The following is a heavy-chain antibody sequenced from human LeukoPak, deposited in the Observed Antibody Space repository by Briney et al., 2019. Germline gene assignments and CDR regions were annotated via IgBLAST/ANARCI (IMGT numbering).Heavy chain of an antibody. CDR2: IHTSGDT. D-gene: IGHD3-22*01. CDR3: ARVHYYDSSGYYYEDY. Sequence: SETLSLTCTVSGGSISSGNYYWSWIRQAAGKGLEWIGRIHTSGDTTYNPSLKSRVTISVDTSKNQFSLRLTSVTAADTAVYYCARVHYYDSSGYYYEDYWGQGTLVTVSS. J-gene: IGHJ4*02. V-gene: IGHV4-61*02. CDR1: GGSISSGNYY.